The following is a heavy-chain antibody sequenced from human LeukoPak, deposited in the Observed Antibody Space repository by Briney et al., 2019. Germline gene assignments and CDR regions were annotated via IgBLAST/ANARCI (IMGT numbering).Heavy chain of an antibody. D-gene: IGHD1-1*01. CDR2: IYYSGST. Sequence: SETLSLTCTVSGGSISSYYWSWIRQPPGKGLEWIGYIYYSGSTNYNPSLKSRVTISVDTSKNQFSLKLSSVTAADTAVYYCARGFFWNDAYYYHGMDVWGQGTTVTVSS. CDR3: ARGFFWNDAYYYHGMDV. V-gene: IGHV4-59*01. CDR1: GGSISSYY. J-gene: IGHJ6*02.